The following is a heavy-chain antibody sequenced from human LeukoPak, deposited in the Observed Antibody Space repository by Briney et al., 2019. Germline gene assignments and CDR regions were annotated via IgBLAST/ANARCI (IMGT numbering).Heavy chain of an antibody. D-gene: IGHD2-2*01. CDR2: IFYSGST. CDR3: ARIHAFVVVPTSMPDWLDP. CDR1: GDSIRSGDYY. Sequence: PSQTLSLTCSVSGDSIRSGDYYWSWIRQPPGKGLEWIGFIFYSGSTHYNPSLKSRVIMSVDMSKNQFSLKLSSVTAADTAVYFRARIHAFVVVPTSMPDWLDPWGEERLVT. J-gene: IGHJ5*02. V-gene: IGHV4-30-4*01.